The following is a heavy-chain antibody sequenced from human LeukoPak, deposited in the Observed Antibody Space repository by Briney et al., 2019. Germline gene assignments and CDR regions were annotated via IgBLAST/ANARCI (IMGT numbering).Heavy chain of an antibody. V-gene: IGHV1-2*02. J-gene: IGHJ3*02. CDR1: GYTFTGYY. CDR2: IDPNSGGT. D-gene: IGHD5-18*01. CDR3: ARSMGYSYGYDAFDI. Sequence: GASVKVSCKASGYTFTGYYMHWVRQAPGQGLEWTGWIDPNSGGTNYAQKFQGRVTMTRDTSISTAYMELSRLRSDDTAVYYCARSMGYSYGYDAFDIWGQGTMVTVSS.